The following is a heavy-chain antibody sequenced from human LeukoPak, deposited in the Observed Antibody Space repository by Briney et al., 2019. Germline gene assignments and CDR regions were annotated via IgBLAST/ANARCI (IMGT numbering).Heavy chain of an antibody. CDR3: AREGVGLWTSLKLYYYYYYMDV. D-gene: IGHD3/OR15-3a*01. V-gene: IGHV1-18*01. J-gene: IGHJ6*03. Sequence: ASVKVSCKASGYTFSSYGISWVRQAPGQGLEWMGWISAYNGNTDYAQKLQGRVTMTTDTSTSTAYMELRSLRSDDTAVYYCAREGVGLWTSLKLYYYYYYMDVWGKGTTVTVSS. CDR2: ISAYNGNT. CDR1: GYTFSSYG.